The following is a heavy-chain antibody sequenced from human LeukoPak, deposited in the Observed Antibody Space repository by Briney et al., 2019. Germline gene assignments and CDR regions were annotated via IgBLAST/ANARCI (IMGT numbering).Heavy chain of an antibody. CDR2: ISYDGSNK. Sequence: GGSLRLSCAASGFTFSSYAMNWVRQAPGKGLEWAAFISYDGSNKYYADSVKGRFTISRDNSKNTLYLQMNSLRAEDTAVYYCASQGGLLWFGELSGGMDVWGQGTTVTVSS. V-gene: IGHV3-30-3*01. CDR1: GFTFSSYA. J-gene: IGHJ6*02. D-gene: IGHD3-10*01. CDR3: ASQGGLLWFGELSGGMDV.